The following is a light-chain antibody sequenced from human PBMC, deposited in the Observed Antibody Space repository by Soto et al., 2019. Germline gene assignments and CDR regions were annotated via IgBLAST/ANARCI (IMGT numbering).Light chain of an antibody. CDR1: ESVSTN. CDR3: QQYGSSPLT. V-gene: IGKV3-20*01. Sequence: EVVLTQSPATLSLAPGERVTLSCRASESVSTNLAWYQQKAGQAPRLLIYGASSRATGIPDRFSGSGSGTDFTLTISRLEPEDFAVYYCQQYGSSPLTFGGGTKV. J-gene: IGKJ4*01. CDR2: GAS.